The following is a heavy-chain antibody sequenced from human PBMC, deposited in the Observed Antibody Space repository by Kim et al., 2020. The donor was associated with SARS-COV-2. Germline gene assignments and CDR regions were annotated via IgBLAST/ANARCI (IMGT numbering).Heavy chain of an antibody. J-gene: IGHJ4*02. Sequence: VKGRFTISRDNAKNSLYLQMNSLRAEDTAVYYCARAGSVYYGSGSYPHDYWGQGTLVTVSS. D-gene: IGHD3-10*01. V-gene: IGHV3-11*06. CDR3: ARAGSVYYGSGSYPHDY.